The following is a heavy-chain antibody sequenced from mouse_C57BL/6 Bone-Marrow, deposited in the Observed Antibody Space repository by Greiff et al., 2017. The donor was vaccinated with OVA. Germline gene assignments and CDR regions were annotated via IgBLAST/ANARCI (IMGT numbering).Heavy chain of an antibody. CDR3: ARGYYGSSYDYAMDY. CDR1: GYSFTGYF. Sequence: EVQLQQSGPELVKPGDSVKISCKASGYSFTGYFMNWVMQSHGKSLEWIGRINPYNGDTFYNQKFKGKATLTVDKSSSTAHMELRSLTSEDSAVYYCARGYYGSSYDYAMDYWGQGTSVTVSS. J-gene: IGHJ4*01. CDR2: INPYNGDT. V-gene: IGHV1-20*01. D-gene: IGHD1-1*01.